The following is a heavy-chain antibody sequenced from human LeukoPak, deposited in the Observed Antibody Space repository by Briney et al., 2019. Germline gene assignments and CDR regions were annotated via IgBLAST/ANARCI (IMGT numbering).Heavy chain of an antibody. CDR1: GGTFSTYA. CDR3: ARTPQHSYYYYNMDV. V-gene: IGHV1-69*05. CDR2: IIPIFGTA. J-gene: IGHJ6*03. D-gene: IGHD5-18*01. Sequence: SVKVSCKASGGTFSTYAITWVRQAPGQGLEWMGGIIPIFGTASYAQKFQDRVTITTDASTSTVYMEVTSLRSEDTAVYYCARTPQHSYYYYNMDVWGKGTTVTVAS.